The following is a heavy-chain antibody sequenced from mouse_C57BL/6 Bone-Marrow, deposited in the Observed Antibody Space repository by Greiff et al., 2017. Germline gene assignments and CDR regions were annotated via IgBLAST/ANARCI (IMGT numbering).Heavy chain of an antibody. D-gene: IGHD2-4*01. CDR3: ARYDYDDCFAY. Sequence: EVQLQQSGPELVKPGASVKMSCKASGYTFTDYNMHWVNQSHGKSLEWIGYINPNNGGTSYNQKFKGKATWTGNKDSSTAYMELRGLTSEDSAVYYCARYDYDDCFAYWGQGTLVTVSA. CDR1: GYTFTDYN. CDR2: INPNNGGT. V-gene: IGHV1-22*01. J-gene: IGHJ3*01.